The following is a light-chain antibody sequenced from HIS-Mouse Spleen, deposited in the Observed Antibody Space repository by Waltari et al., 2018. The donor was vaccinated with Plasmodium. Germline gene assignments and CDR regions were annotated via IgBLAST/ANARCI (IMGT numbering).Light chain of an antibody. CDR3: QAWDSSTVV. Sequence: SYELTQPPSVSVSPGQTASITCSGDKLGYKYACWYQQKPGQSPVLVIYQDSKRPSGIPERFSGSNSGNTANLTISGTQAMDEADYYCQAWDSSTVVFGGGTKLTVL. J-gene: IGLJ2*01. CDR1: KLGYKY. CDR2: QDS. V-gene: IGLV3-1*01.